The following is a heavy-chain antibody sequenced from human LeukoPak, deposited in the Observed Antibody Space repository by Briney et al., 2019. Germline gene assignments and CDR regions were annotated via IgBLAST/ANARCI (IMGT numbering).Heavy chain of an antibody. CDR1: GYNFILHG. D-gene: IGHD4-17*01. Sequence: ASVKVSCKASGYNFILHGISWVRLAPAQGLEWMGWISTYNGNTKYAQNLQGRVTMTTDTSTSTAYMELRRLRSDDTAVYYCVRDEDYGIYVNFDFWGQGTLVTVSS. V-gene: IGHV1-18*01. CDR3: VRDEDYGIYVNFDF. CDR2: ISTYNGNT. J-gene: IGHJ4*02.